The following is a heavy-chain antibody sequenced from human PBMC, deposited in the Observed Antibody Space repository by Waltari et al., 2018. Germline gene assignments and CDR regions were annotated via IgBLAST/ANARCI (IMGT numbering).Heavy chain of an antibody. J-gene: IGHJ3*01. CDR2: ISYTAAT. Sequence: QLHMQESGPGLVKPSETLSRTCSVSGGSTTTNTHYGGWIRQSPGKGLEWIGTISYTAATYNNPSLKSRVTISGDTSKNQFSLKLTSVTAADTTVYYCATYFGAAIGTAALDVWGRGALVTVSS. V-gene: IGHV4-39*01. CDR3: ATYFGAAIGTAALDV. D-gene: IGHD3-16*01. CDR1: GGSTTTNTHY.